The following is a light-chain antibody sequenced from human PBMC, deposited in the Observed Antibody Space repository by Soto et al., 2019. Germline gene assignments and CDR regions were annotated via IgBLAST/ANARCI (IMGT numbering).Light chain of an antibody. V-gene: IGKV3-15*01. CDR2: GAS. CDR1: QNISSN. CDR3: QPYNSWLLM. J-gene: IGKJ1*01. Sequence: EIVMTQSPATLSVSPGERATLSCRASQNISSNLAWYQQKPGQAPRVLIAGASTRATGIPARFSGSGSGTEFAFSMNSLQFEDFAVLSCQPYNSWLLMFGQGTQVEIK.